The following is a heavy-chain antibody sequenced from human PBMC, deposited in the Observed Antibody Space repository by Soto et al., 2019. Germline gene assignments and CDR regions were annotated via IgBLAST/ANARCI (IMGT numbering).Heavy chain of an antibody. CDR2: IGTAGDT. CDR1: GFTFSSYD. CDR3: ARGFGSFYYMDV. D-gene: IGHD3-10*01. V-gene: IGHV3-13*01. Sequence: EVQLVESGGGLVQPGGSLRLSCAASGFTFSSYDMHWVRQAPGRGLEWVSVIGTAGDTSYRGSVKGRFTISREKANNSLYLQMNLLLAGDTAVYYCARGFGSFYYMDVWGKGTTVTVSS. J-gene: IGHJ6*03.